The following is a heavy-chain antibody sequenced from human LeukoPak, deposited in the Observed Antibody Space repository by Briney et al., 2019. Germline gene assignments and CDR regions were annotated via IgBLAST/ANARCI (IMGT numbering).Heavy chain of an antibody. J-gene: IGHJ3*02. CDR1: GFIFREYA. D-gene: IGHD2-15*01. CDR3: AKDGGGYCSGGSCYDAFDI. Sequence: PGGSLRLSCAASGFIFREYALHWVRQAPGQGLEWLAIISYDGSNHYYADSVKGRFTISRDNSKNTLYLQMNSLRAEDTAVYYCAKDGGGYCSGGSCYDAFDIWGQGTMVTVSS. CDR2: ISYDGSNH. V-gene: IGHV3-30*04.